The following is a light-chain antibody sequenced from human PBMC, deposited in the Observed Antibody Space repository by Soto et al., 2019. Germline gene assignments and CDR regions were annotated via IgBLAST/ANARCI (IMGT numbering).Light chain of an antibody. CDR1: SSNIGNNF. J-gene: IGLJ3*02. Sequence: QSVLTQPPSLSAAPGQKVTISCSGSSSNIGNNFVSWYQQLPGTAPKLLIYENNKRPSGIPDRCSGSKSGTSATLGITGLQTGDEADYYCGTWDSSLSAQVFGGGTKLTVL. CDR2: ENN. V-gene: IGLV1-51*02. CDR3: GTWDSSLSAQV.